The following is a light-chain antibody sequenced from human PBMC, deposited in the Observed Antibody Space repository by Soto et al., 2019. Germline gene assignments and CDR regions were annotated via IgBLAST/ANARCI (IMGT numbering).Light chain of an antibody. V-gene: IGKV3-15*01. Sequence: EIVMTQSPATLSVSPWERATLWCRSSQSLSSNLAWYQEKPGQAPRLLIYDASTRAAGIPARFSGSGSGTEFTLTISSLQSEDFAVYYCQQYNNWPPWTFGQGTKVDIK. CDR2: DAS. CDR1: QSLSSN. J-gene: IGKJ1*01. CDR3: QQYNNWPPWT.